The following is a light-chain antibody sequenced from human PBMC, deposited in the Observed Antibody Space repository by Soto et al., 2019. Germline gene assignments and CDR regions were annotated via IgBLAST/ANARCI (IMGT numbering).Light chain of an antibody. CDR3: QQYDSSHTIT. CDR2: DAS. Sequence: EILLTQSPGTLSLCPGERATLSCRASQIIMRKYLAWYQQRFGQSPRLLIYDASRRATGIPDSFSGSGSGTDFTLTISGLETADFAVYYCQQYDSSHTITFGHGTRLEIK. CDR1: QIIMRKY. J-gene: IGKJ5*01. V-gene: IGKV3-20*01.